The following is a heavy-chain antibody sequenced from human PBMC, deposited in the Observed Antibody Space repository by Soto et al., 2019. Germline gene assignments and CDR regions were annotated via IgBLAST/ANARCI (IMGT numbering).Heavy chain of an antibody. Sequence: QVQLQESGPGLVKPSETLSLTCTVSGGSIDSYYWTWIRQPPGKGLEWIGYVYYTGTTTYSPSLKGLVTISVDPSMNQISLKLSSVTAADTAFYYCARLGGYYQSLDTWGQGTLVTVSS. CDR1: GGSIDSYY. J-gene: IGHJ5*02. CDR3: ARLGGYYQSLDT. V-gene: IGHV4-59*08. CDR2: VYYTGTT. D-gene: IGHD3-22*01.